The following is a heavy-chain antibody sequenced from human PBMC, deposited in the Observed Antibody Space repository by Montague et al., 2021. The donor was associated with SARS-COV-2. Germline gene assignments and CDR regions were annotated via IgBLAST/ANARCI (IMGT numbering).Heavy chain of an antibody. V-gene: IGHV4-34*01. CDR1: GGSFSGYY. D-gene: IGHD2-21*02. CDR3: ARGSWHIVVVTAIRDGYYGMDV. CDR2: INHSGST. Sequence: LSLPCAVYGGSFSGYYWSWIRQPPGKGLEWIGEINHSGSTNYDPSLKSRVTISVDTSKNQFSLKLSSVTAADTAVYYCARGSWHIVVVTAIRDGYYGMDVWGQGTTVTVSS. J-gene: IGHJ6*02.